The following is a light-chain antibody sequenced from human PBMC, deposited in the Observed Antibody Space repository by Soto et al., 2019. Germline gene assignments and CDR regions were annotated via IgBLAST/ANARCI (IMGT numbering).Light chain of an antibody. V-gene: IGKV1-27*01. J-gene: IGKJ3*01. Sequence: DIQMTQSPSSLSASVGDRVTITCRASQGISNYLAWYQQNPGKVPKLLIYAASTLQSGVPSRLSACGSGTDFTLTISSLQPEDVATYYCQKYNSAPPFTFGPGTKVDVK. CDR1: QGISNY. CDR2: AAS. CDR3: QKYNSAPPFT.